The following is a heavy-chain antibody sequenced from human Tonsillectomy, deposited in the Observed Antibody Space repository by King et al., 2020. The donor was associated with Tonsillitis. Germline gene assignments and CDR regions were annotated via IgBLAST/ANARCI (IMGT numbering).Heavy chain of an antibody. D-gene: IGHD2-15*01. Sequence: QLVQSGAEVKKPGESLRISCKGSGYIFTSYWIIWVRQMPGKGLEWMGRIDPSDSYTNYSPSFQGHVTISADNSISTAYLQWSSLKASDTAMYYCARLRYCGGTSCPSPGTFDFCGQGTMVTVSS. CDR3: ARLRYCGGTSCPSPGTFDF. CDR1: GYIFTSYW. CDR2: IDPSDSYT. V-gene: IGHV5-10-1*03. J-gene: IGHJ3*01.